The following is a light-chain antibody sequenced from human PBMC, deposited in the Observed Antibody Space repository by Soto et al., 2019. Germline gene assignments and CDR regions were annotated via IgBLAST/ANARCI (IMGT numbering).Light chain of an antibody. J-gene: IGKJ2*01. V-gene: IGKV3-15*01. CDR3: QHYNNWPPMYS. CDR1: QSVSSN. CDR2: AAS. Sequence: EFVLTQSPATLSLSPVERATLSCMASQSVSSNVAWYQQKPGQAPRLLIYAASTRATGVSARFSGWGSGIDFTLTISSLQSEDFAVYYCQHYNNWPPMYSFGQGTKVDIK.